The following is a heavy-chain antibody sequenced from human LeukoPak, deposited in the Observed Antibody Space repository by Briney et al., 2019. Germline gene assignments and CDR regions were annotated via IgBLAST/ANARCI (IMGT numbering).Heavy chain of an antibody. CDR3: AKAWWKVPAAIRYYYYMDV. Sequence: GGSLRLSCAASGFTFSSHAMSWVRQAPGKGLEWVSAISGSGGSTYYADSVKGRFTISRDNSKNTLYLQMNSLRAEDTAVYYCAKAWWKVPAAIRYYYYMDVWGKGTTVTVSS. CDR2: ISGSGGST. J-gene: IGHJ6*03. D-gene: IGHD2-2*01. CDR1: GFTFSSHA. V-gene: IGHV3-23*01.